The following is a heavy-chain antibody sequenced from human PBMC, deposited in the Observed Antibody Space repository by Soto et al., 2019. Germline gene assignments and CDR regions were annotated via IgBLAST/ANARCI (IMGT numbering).Heavy chain of an antibody. V-gene: IGHV5-51*01. CDR3: ARHTLYSRGWFIDY. CDR2: IYPGESDT. J-gene: IGHJ4*02. Sequence: GESLKISCKGSGYSFTSYWIGWVRQMPGKGLEWMGIIYPGESDTRYSPSFQGQVTISADKSFSTAYLQWSSLRASDTAIYYCARHTLYSRGWFIDYWGQGPLVTVSS. D-gene: IGHD6-19*01. CDR1: GYSFTSYW.